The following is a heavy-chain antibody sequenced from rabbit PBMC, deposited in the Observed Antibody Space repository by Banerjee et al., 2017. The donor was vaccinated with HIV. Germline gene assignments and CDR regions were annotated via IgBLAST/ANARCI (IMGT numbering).Heavy chain of an antibody. V-gene: IGHV1S45*01. J-gene: IGHJ4*01. CDR3: ARHRNGIFYFNL. CDR2: INTSSGNT. CDR1: GFSFSNRYV. Sequence: QQHLEESGGDLVKPEGSLTLTCKASGFSFSNRYVMCWVRQAPGKGLEWIACINTSSGNTVYASWAKGRFTISKTSSTTVTLQMTSLTAADTATYFCARHRNGIFYFNLWGQGTLVTVS. D-gene: IGHD5-1*01.